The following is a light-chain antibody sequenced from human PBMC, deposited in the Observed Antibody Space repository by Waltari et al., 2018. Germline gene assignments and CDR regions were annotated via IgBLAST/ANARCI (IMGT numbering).Light chain of an antibody. J-gene: IGLJ3*02. CDR1: GSDVGAFTY. Sequence: QPALTQPSSVSGSPRRSVTMSCAATGSDVGAFTYVSWYQQHPGKAPKLVIYDVSKRPSGVPDRFSGSKSGTSASLTVSGLQAEDEADYYCCSYAGSWVFGGGTKLTVL. CDR2: DVS. CDR3: CSYAGSWV. V-gene: IGLV2-11*01.